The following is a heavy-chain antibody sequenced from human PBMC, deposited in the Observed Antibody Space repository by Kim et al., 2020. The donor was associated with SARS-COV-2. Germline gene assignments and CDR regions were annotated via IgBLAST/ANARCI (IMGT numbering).Heavy chain of an antibody. D-gene: IGHD3-3*01. V-gene: IGHV1-3*01. CDR1: GYTFTSYA. CDR2: INAGNGNT. J-gene: IGHJ6*02. Sequence: ASVKVSCKASGYTFTSYAMHWVRQAPGQRLEWMGWINAGNGNTKYSQKFQGRVTITRDTSASTAYMELSSLRSEDTAVYYCARVVLRFLEWLGGRRGSYGMDVWGQGTTVTVSS. CDR3: ARVVLRFLEWLGGRRGSYGMDV.